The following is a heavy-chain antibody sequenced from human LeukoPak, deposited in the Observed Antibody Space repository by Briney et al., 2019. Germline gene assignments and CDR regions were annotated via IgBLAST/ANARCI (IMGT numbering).Heavy chain of an antibody. D-gene: IGHD6-6*01. V-gene: IGHV1-2*02. J-gene: IGHJ4*02. CDR1: GYTXTGYY. CDR2: TNPNSGGT. Sequence: GASVKVSCKASGYTXTGYYMHWVRQAPGQGLEWMGWTNPNSGGTNYAQKFQGRVTMTRDTSISTAYMELSRLRSDDTAAYYCARDPPYSSSSYFDYWGQGTLVTVSS. CDR3: ARDPPYSSSSYFDY.